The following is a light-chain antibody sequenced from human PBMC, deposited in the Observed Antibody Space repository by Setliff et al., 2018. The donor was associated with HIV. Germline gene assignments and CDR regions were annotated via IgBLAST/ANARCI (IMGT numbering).Light chain of an antibody. Sequence: QSALAQPASVSGSPGQSITISCTGTSGDIGGHNHVSWYQQHPGKAPKLMIYDVSNRPSGVSNRFSGSKSGNTASLTIPGLQAEDEADYYCSSYAGSSTRVLGTGTKVTVL. CDR1: SGDIGGHNH. CDR2: DVS. CDR3: SSYAGSSTRV. J-gene: IGLJ1*01. V-gene: IGLV2-14*03.